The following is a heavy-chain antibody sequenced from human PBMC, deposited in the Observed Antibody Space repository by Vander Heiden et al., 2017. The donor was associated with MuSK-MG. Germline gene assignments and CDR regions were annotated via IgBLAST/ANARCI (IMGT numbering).Heavy chain of an antibody. V-gene: IGHV3-66*01. D-gene: IGHD1-20*01. CDR2: MFSGGRI. J-gene: IGHJ4*02. Sequence: EVQLVESGGGLVQPGGSLRLSCAASGFTVSSNYMSWVRQAPGKGLEWVSVMFSGGRIDYPDSVKGRFTISRDNSKNTVYLQMNSLRVEDTAVYYCARVVTGYYDYWGQGTLVTVSS. CDR3: ARVVTGYYDY. CDR1: GFTVSSNY.